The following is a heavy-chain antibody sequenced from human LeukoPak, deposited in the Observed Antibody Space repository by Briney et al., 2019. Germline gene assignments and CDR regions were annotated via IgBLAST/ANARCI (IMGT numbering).Heavy chain of an antibody. CDR2: ISGSSGDT. J-gene: IGHJ4*02. Sequence: GGSLRLSCVASGFTFRDYAMSWVRQAPGKGLEWVPPISGSSGDTYYADSVKGRFTISRDNSKNTLYLQMNNLRAEDTAIYFCAKVRHTSGWKSYYFEFWGQGTLVTVSS. CDR1: GFTFRDYA. D-gene: IGHD6-19*01. CDR3: AKVRHTSGWKSYYFEF. V-gene: IGHV3-23*01.